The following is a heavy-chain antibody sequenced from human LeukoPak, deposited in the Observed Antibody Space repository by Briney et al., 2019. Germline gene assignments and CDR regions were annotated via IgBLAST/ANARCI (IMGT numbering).Heavy chain of an antibody. CDR2: ISYDGSNK. CDR3: AKGIWFGEFSTKLPFSYYFDY. D-gene: IGHD3-10*01. Sequence: GGSLRLSCAASGFTFSSYGMHWVRQAPGKGLEWVAVISYDGSNKYYADSVKGRFTISRDNSKNTLYLQMNSLRAEDTAVYYCAKGIWFGEFSTKLPFSYYFDYWGQGTLVTVSS. J-gene: IGHJ4*02. CDR1: GFTFSSYG. V-gene: IGHV3-30*18.